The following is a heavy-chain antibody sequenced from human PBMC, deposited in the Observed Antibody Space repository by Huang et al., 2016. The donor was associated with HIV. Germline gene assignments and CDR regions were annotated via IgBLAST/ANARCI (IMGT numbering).Heavy chain of an antibody. D-gene: IGHD2-21*02. CDR2: IRFDGGNK. CDR1: GFSFSPYG. J-gene: IGHJ4*02. V-gene: IGHV3-30*02. CDR3: ATDLGGYSFDY. Sequence: QEQLVESGGGVVQPGGSLRFSWATSGFSFSPYGMHWVRQAPGKGLEWVAFIRFDGGNKHYADSAKGRFTISRDNSKKMLFLEMNSLRGDDTAFYYCATDLGGYSFDYWGQGALVSVSS.